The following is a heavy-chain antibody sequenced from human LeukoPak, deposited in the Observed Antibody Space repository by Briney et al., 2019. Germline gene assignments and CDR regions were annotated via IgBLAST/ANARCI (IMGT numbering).Heavy chain of an antibody. V-gene: IGHV3-30*01. CDR3: ARTSLRYFDWLLAPTPWFDP. CDR1: GFTFSSYA. Sequence: GGSLRLACAASGFTFSSYAMHWVRQAPGKGLEWVAVISYDGSNKYYADSVKGRSTISRDNSKNTLYLQMNSLRAEDTAVYYCARTSLRYFDWLLAPTPWFDPWGQGTLVTVSS. CDR2: ISYDGSNK. J-gene: IGHJ5*02. D-gene: IGHD3-9*01.